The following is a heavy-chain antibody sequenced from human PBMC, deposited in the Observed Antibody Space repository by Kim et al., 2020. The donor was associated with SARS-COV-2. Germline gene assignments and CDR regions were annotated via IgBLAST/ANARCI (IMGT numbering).Heavy chain of an antibody. Sequence: SETLSLTCAVSGGSISSYYWSWIRQPPGKGLEWIGYIYYSGSTNYNPSLKSRVTISVHTSKNQFSLKLSSVTAADTAVYYCARACSGGSCYSGLYGMDVWGQGTTVTVSS. J-gene: IGHJ6*02. D-gene: IGHD2-15*01. V-gene: IGHV4-59*13. CDR2: IYYSGST. CDR1: GGSISSYY. CDR3: ARACSGGSCYSGLYGMDV.